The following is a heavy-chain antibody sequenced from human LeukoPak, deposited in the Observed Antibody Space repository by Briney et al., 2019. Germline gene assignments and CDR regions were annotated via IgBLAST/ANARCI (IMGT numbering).Heavy chain of an antibody. CDR1: GFTFSSYA. Sequence: GGSLRLSCAASGFTFSSYAMSWVRQAPGKGLEWVSAISGSGGSTYYADSVKGRFTISRDNSKNTLYPQMNSLRAEDTAVYYCAKDGGAYDFWSGHFDYWGQGTLVTVSS. V-gene: IGHV3-23*01. CDR3: AKDGGAYDFWSGHFDY. J-gene: IGHJ4*02. CDR2: ISGSGGST. D-gene: IGHD3-3*01.